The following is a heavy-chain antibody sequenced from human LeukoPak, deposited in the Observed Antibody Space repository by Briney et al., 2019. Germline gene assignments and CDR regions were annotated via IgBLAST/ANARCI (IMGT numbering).Heavy chain of an antibody. Sequence: PGGSLRLSCAASGFTFSSYGIHWVRQAPGKGLEWVTFIQYDGTNKYYADSVKGRFTISRDKSKNTVYLQMNSLRAEDTAVYYCARDLGYCTNGVCYTIDYWGQGTLVTVSS. CDR3: ARDLGYCTNGVCYTIDY. V-gene: IGHV3-30*02. CDR2: IQYDGTNK. D-gene: IGHD2-8*01. CDR1: GFTFSSYG. J-gene: IGHJ4*02.